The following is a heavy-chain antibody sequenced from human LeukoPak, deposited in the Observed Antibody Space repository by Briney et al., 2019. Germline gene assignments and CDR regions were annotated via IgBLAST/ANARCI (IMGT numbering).Heavy chain of an antibody. V-gene: IGHV3-23*01. CDR1: GFTFSSYA. Sequence: GGSLRLSCAASGFTFSSYAMSWVRQAPGKGLECISGFSGSGGSTYYADSVKGRFTISRDNSKNTLYLQMNSLRAEDTAVYYCAKDYGVGATTLVYYYYYYMDVWGKGTTVTISS. J-gene: IGHJ6*03. CDR3: AKDYGVGATTLVYYYYYYMDV. D-gene: IGHD1-26*01. CDR2: FSGSGGST.